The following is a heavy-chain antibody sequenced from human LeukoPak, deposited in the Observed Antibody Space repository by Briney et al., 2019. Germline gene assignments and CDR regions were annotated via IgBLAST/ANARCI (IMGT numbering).Heavy chain of an antibody. CDR2: IYYSGST. D-gene: IGHD3-3*01. V-gene: IGHV4-59*01. CDR1: GGSISSYY. CDR3: ARSAPYLLRFLEYYFDY. Sequence: SSETLSLTCTVSGGSISSYYWSWIRQPPGKGLEWIGYIYYSGSTNYNPSLKSRVTISVDTSKNQFSLKLSSVTAADTAVYYCARSAPYLLRFLEYYFDYWGQGTLVTVSS. J-gene: IGHJ4*02.